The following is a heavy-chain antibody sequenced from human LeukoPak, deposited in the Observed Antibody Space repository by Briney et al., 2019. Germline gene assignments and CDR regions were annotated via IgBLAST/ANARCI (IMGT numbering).Heavy chain of an antibody. CDR2: IGSSGSPI. D-gene: IGHD3-16*01. CDR1: GFXFRNYD. J-gene: IGHJ4*02. CDR3: ARGPAGDPFDH. Sequence: GGSLRLSCAASGFXFRNYDMNWVREAPGKGLKWVSFIGSSGSPIYYADSVKGRFTISRDNAKNSLYLQMSSLRVEDTAVYYCARGPAGDPFDHWGQGILVTVSS. V-gene: IGHV3-48*03.